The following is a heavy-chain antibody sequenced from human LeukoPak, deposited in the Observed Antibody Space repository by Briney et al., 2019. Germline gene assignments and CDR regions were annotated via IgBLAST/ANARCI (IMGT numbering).Heavy chain of an antibody. CDR3: ASVPAAMGAFDY. D-gene: IGHD2-2*01. CDR1: GGSFSGYY. J-gene: IGHJ4*02. V-gene: IGHV4-34*01. CDR2: INHSGST. Sequence: SETLSLTCAVYGGSFSGYYWSWIRQPPGRGLEWIGEINHSGSTNYNPSLKSRVTISVDTSKNQFSLKLSSVTAADTAVYYCASVPAAMGAFDYWGQGTLVTVPS.